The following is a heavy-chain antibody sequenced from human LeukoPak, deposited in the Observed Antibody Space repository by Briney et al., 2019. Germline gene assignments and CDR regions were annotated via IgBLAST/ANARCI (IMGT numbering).Heavy chain of an antibody. CDR1: GFTFSSYG. J-gene: IGHJ4*02. Sequence: GGSLRLSCAASGFTFSSYGMHWVRQAPGKGLAWVAVIWYDGSNKYYADSVKGRFTISRDNSKNMLYLQMNSLRAEDTAVYYCASSETTVTTGTSFDYWGQGTLVTVSS. CDR2: IWYDGSNK. V-gene: IGHV3-33*01. CDR3: ASSETTVTTGTSFDY. D-gene: IGHD4-17*01.